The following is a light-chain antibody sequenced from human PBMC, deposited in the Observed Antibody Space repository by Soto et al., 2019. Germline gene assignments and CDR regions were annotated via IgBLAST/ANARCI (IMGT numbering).Light chain of an antibody. Sequence: QRVLTQPSSVSGAPGQRVTISCTGSSSNIGAGHDVHWYQQRPGTAPKLLIYRNNNRPSGVPDRFSGSTSGTSASLAITGLRAEDETDYHCQSYDSSLSGSVFGGGTKVTVL. V-gene: IGLV1-40*01. CDR1: SSNIGAGHD. J-gene: IGLJ3*02. CDR3: QSYDSSLSGSV. CDR2: RNN.